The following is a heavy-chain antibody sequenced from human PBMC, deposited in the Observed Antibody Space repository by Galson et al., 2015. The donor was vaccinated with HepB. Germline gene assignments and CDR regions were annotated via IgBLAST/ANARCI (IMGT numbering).Heavy chain of an antibody. J-gene: IGHJ6*03. V-gene: IGHV3-13*01. D-gene: IGHD6-19*01. CDR3: ARSVADYYYMDV. CDR2: IGTAGDT. Sequence: SLRLSCAASGFTFSSYDMHWVRQATGKGLEWVSAIGTAGDTYYPGSVKGRFTISRENAKNSLYLQMYSLRAGDTAVYYCARSVADYYYMDVWGKGTTVTVSS. CDR1: GFTFSSYD.